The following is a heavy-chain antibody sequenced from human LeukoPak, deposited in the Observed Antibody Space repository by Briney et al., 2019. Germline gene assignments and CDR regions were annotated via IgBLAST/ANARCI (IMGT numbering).Heavy chain of an antibody. CDR3: ARWGDNKILDY. D-gene: IGHD3-16*01. J-gene: IGHJ4*02. CDR1: GFTFSSHG. CDR2: IWYDASNK. V-gene: IGHV3-33*01. Sequence: PGGSLRLSCVASGFTFSSHGMHWVRQAPGRGLEWVAVIWYDASNKYYADSVKGRFTISRDNSKNTLYLQMNSLRAEDTAVYYCARWGDNKILDYWGQGTLVTFSS.